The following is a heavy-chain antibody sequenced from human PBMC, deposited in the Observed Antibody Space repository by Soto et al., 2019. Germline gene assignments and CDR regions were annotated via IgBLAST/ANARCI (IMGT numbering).Heavy chain of an antibody. D-gene: IGHD3-22*01. V-gene: IGHV1-69*13. J-gene: IGHJ5*02. CDR1: GGTFSSYA. CDR3: ARDQSEDPYYDSSGGQWFDP. Sequence: GASVKVSCKASGGTFSSYAISWVGQAPGQGLEWMGGIIPIFGTANYAQKFQGRVTITADESTSTAYMELSSLRSEDTAVYYCARDQSEDPYYDSSGGQWFDPWGQGTLITVSS. CDR2: IIPIFGTA.